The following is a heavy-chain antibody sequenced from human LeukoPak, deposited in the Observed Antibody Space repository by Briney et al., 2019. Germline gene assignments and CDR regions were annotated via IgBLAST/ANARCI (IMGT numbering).Heavy chain of an antibody. D-gene: IGHD3-22*01. CDR1: GYTLTELS. J-gene: IGHJ4*02. V-gene: IGHV1-24*01. CDR2: FDPEDGET. Sequence: EASVKVSCKVSGYTLTELSMHWVRQAPGKGLEWMGGFDPEDGETIYAQKFQGRVTMTEDTSTDTAYMELSSLRSEDTAVYYCATDGPYYYDSSGYGNWGQGTLVIVSS. CDR3: ATDGPYYYDSSGYGN.